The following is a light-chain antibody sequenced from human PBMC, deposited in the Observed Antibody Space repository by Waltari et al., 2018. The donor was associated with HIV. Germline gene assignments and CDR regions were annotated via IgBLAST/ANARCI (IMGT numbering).Light chain of an antibody. J-gene: IGKJ2*01. CDR1: QSVSSNY. CDR3: QQYGSSPYT. V-gene: IGKV3-20*01. Sequence: EIVLRQSPGTLSLSPGEGATLSCRASQSVSSNYLAWYQQKPGQAPRLLIYAALNRATGIPDRFSGSGSGADFTLTISRLEPQDFVVYYCQQYGSSPYTFGQGTKLEIK. CDR2: AAL.